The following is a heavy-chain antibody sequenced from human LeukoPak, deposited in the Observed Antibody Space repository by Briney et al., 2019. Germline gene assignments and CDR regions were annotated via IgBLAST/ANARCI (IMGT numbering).Heavy chain of an antibody. D-gene: IGHD3-9*01. CDR3: ARSSAYYNEADI. V-gene: IGHV1-46*01. CDR2: INPSGGST. Sequence: ASVKVSCKASGYTFTGYYIHWVRQAPGQGLEWLGIINPSGGSTTYAQKFQGRVTMTTDTSTSTVYMELTRLRSDDTAVYYCARSSAYYNEADIWGQGTMVTVSS. CDR1: GYTFTGYY. J-gene: IGHJ3*02.